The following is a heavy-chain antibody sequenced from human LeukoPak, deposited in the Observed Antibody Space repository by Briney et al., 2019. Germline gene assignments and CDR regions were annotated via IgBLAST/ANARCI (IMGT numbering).Heavy chain of an antibody. D-gene: IGHD6-6*01. J-gene: IGHJ6*03. V-gene: IGHV4-31*03. CDR3: ARSHSSSYYYYYMDV. CDR1: GDSISSGGYY. CDR2: IYYSGST. Sequence: SQTLSLTCTVSGDSISSGGYYWRWIRQHPGKGLEWIGYIYYSGSTYYKPSLKSRVTTSVDMSKTQFSLKLSALTAAAPPCNSCARSHSSSYYYYYMDVWGKGTTVTVSS.